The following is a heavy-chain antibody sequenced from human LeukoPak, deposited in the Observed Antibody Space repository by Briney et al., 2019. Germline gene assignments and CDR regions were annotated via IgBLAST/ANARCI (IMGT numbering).Heavy chain of an antibody. J-gene: IGHJ4*02. CDR2: ISIGSDFI. CDR1: GFSSYS. D-gene: IGHD3-16*01. Sequence: GGSLRLSCAASGFSSYSLNWVRQAPAKGLEWVSSISIGSDFIYYADSVKGRFTIPRDNAKNSLYLQMNSLRAEDTAIYYCARDPWGAHAYWGQGTLVTVSS. V-gene: IGHV3-21*01. CDR3: ARDPWGAHAY.